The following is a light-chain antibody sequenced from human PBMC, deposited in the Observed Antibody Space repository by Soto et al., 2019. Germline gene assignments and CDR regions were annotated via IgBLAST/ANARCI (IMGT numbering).Light chain of an antibody. Sequence: QSVLTQPASVSGSPGQSITISCTGTSSDVGGYILVSWYQQHPGKAPKLMIYEGSKRPSGVSNRFSGSKSGNTASLTISGLQPEDEAHYYCCSYVGSRTYVIFGGGTTLTVL. CDR3: CSYVGSRTYVI. CDR1: SSDVGGYIL. CDR2: EGS. J-gene: IGLJ2*01. V-gene: IGLV2-23*01.